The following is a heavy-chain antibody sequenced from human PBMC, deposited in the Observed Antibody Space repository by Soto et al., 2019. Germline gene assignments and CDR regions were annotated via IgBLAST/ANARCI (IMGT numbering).Heavy chain of an antibody. J-gene: IGHJ5*02. CDR1: GYTFTSYY. V-gene: IGHV1-46*01. Sequence: VSCKASGYTFTSYYMHWVRQAPGQGLEWMGIINPSGGSTSYAQKFQGRVTMTRDTSTSTVYMELSSLRSEDTAVYYRARGYYDSSGYFRPNWFDPWGQGTLVTSPQ. D-gene: IGHD3-22*01. CDR2: INPSGGST. CDR3: ARGYYDSSGYFRPNWFDP.